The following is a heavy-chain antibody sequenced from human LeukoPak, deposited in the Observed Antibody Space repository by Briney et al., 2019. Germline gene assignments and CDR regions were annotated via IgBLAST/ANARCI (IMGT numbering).Heavy chain of an antibody. CDR2: IKPDGSEK. CDR1: GLTFTDFW. CDR3: SGRDSSRSPRAY. D-gene: IGHD2-2*01. V-gene: IGHV3-7*01. J-gene: IGHJ4*02. Sequence: PGGSLRLSCAASGLTFTDFWMNWVRQAPGRGLEWVANIKPDGSEKYYVDSVKGRFAISRDNAKNEVYLEMNSLRAEDTGVYYCSGRDSSRSPRAYGGQGTLVSVSS.